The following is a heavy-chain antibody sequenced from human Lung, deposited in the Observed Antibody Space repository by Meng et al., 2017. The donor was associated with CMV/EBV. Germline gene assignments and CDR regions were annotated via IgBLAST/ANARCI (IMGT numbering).Heavy chain of an antibody. V-gene: IGHV1-24*01. Sequence: ASXXVSXKVFGYTLTELSMHWVRQAPGKGLEWMGGFEADNGETIYAQKFQGRVTMTKDTSTGTAYMELSSLRPEDTAVYYCARVGSWGNYTAHNNGMEVWXQGTXVNVYS. CDR3: ARVGSWGNYTAHNNGMEV. CDR2: FEADNGET. J-gene: IGHJ4*01. D-gene: IGHD3-10*01. CDR1: GYTLTELS.